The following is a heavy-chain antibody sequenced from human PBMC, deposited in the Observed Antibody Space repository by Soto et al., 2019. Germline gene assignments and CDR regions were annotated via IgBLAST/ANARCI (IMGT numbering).Heavy chain of an antibody. J-gene: IGHJ6*02. V-gene: IGHV4-4*07. CDR1: GGSISSYY. Sequence: SETLSLTCPVSGGSISSYYWSWIRQPAGKGLEWIGRIYTSGSTNYNPSLKSRVTMSVDTSKNQFSLKLSSVTAADTAVYYCARDRLDDFDFWSGYYEDHYGMDVWGQGTTVTVSS. CDR2: IYTSGST. CDR3: ARDRLDDFDFWSGYYEDHYGMDV. D-gene: IGHD3-3*01.